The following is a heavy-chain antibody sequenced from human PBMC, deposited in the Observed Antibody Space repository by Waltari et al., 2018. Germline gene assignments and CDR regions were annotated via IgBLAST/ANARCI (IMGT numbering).Heavy chain of an antibody. V-gene: IGHV4-34*01. J-gene: IGHJ5*02. D-gene: IGHD1-26*01. Sequence: PGKGLEWIGEINHSGSTNYNPSLKNRLTISLDTSKTQFSLKMRSVTAADTAVYYCARADRGRSGKYASPAWGPWGQGTLVTVSS. CDR3: ARADRGRSGKYASPAWGP. CDR2: INHSGST.